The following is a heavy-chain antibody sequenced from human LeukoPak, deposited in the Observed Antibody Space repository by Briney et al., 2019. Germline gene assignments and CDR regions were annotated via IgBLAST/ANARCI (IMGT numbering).Heavy chain of an antibody. CDR3: VIDPYYYDSSGYQGI. J-gene: IGHJ4*02. V-gene: IGHV3-69-1*01. CDR2: ISNSRDV. CDR1: GFTFSTYT. Sequence: SGGSLRLSCAASGFTFSTYTMNCVRQAPGKGLEWVSTISNSRDVHYSDSVQGRFTINRDNSKNTLYLQMSSLRAEDTAVYYCVIDPYYYDSSGYQGIWGQGTLVTVSS. D-gene: IGHD3-22*01.